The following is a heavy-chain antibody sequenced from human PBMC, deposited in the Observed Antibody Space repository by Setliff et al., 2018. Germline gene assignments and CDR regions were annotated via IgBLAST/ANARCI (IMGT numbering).Heavy chain of an antibody. CDR2: IQGTGNT. CDR3: AGTPARGTTWLSPFDY. D-gene: IGHD3-9*01. V-gene: IGHV4-61*02. CDR1: GGSFDSGTHY. J-gene: IGHJ4*02. Sequence: KASETLSLTCTVTGGSFDSGTHYWSWIRQPAGKVPEWIGLIQGTGNTNYNPSLQSRATISIGTSKNQIPLKITSVTAADTALYSCAGTPARGTTWLSPFDYWGQGIQVTVSS.